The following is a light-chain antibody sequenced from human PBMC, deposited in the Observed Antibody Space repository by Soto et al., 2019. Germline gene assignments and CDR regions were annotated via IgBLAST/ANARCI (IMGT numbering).Light chain of an antibody. CDR3: QQYGRP. V-gene: IGKV3-20*01. CDR2: DAS. CDR1: QSVSSY. Sequence: IVLTHSPATLSFSPGEIAALSCRASQSVSSYLAWYQQKPGQAPRLLMYDASTRATGIPARFSGSGSGTEFTLTISRLEPEDFAVYYCQQYGRPFGQGTKVDIK. J-gene: IGKJ1*01.